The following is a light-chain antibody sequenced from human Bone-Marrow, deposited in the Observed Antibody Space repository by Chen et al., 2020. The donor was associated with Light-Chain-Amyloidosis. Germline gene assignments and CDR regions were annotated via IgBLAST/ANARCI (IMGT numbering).Light chain of an antibody. J-gene: IGLJ2*01. CDR1: TSDIGTYDF. Sequence: QSALIQPASVSGSPGQSITISCTGTTSDIGTYDFVSWYQQFPDRAPKLIIFNISVRSSGTSRRFSGSKSGNTASLTISGLQPDDEGVYFCASYAKGNIVVFGGGSTLTV. CDR2: NIS. CDR3: ASYAKGNIVV. V-gene: IGLV2-23*02.